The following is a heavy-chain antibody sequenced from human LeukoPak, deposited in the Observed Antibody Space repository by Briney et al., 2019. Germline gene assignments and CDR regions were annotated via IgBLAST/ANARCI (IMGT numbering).Heavy chain of an antibody. D-gene: IGHD6-6*01. CDR3: ARHHNREYSSSSWFDP. CDR2: INPNSGGT. CDR1: GYTFTGYY. J-gene: IGHJ5*02. Sequence: AAVKVSCKASGYTFTGYYMHWVRQAPGQGLEWMGWINPNSGGTNYAQKFQGRVTMTRDTSISTAYMELSRLRSDDTAVYYCARHHNREYSSSSWFDPWGQGTLVTVSS. V-gene: IGHV1-2*02.